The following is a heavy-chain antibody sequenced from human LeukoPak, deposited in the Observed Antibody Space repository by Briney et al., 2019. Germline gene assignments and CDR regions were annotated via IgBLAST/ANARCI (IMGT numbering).Heavy chain of an antibody. CDR1: GGSISSGSYY. CDR3: AIIAARPHFLDY. J-gene: IGHJ4*02. Sequence: SETLSLTCTVSGGSISSGSYYWSWIRQPAGKGLEWIGRIYTSGSTNYNPSLKSRVTISVDTSKNQFSLRLSSVTAADTAVYYCAIIAARPHFLDYWGQGTLVTVSS. D-gene: IGHD6-6*01. V-gene: IGHV4-61*02. CDR2: IYTSGST.